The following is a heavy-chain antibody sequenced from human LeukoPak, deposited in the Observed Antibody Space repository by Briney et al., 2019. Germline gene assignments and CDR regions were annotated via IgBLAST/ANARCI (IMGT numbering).Heavy chain of an antibody. V-gene: IGHV1-2*04. J-gene: IGHJ4*02. CDR1: GYTFTGYY. Sequence: ASVNVSCTASGYTFTGYYMHWVRQAPGQGLEWMGWINPNSGGTNYAQKFQGWVTMTRDTSISTAYMELSRLRSDDTAVYYCARVSDLGDFDYWGQGTLVTVSS. D-gene: IGHD3-16*01. CDR2: INPNSGGT. CDR3: ARVSDLGDFDY.